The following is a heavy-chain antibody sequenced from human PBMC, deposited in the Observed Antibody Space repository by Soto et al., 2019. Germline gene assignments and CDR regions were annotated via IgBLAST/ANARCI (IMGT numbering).Heavy chain of an antibody. J-gene: IGHJ4*02. D-gene: IGHD5-18*01. CDR3: ARGPRGYSYGNFDY. Sequence: SETLSLTCAVYGGSFIGYYWSWIRQPPGKGLEWIGEINHSGSTNYNPSLKSRVTISVDTSKNQFSLKLSSVTAADTAVYYCARGPRGYSYGNFDYWGQGTLVTVSS. CDR2: INHSGST. CDR1: GGSFIGYY. V-gene: IGHV4-34*01.